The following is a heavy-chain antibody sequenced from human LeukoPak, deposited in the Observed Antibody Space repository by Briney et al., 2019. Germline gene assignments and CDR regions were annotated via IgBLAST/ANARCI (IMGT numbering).Heavy chain of an antibody. CDR3: AKDVLRMATIRYYFDY. CDR2: ISWNSDII. D-gene: IGHD5-24*01. J-gene: IGHJ4*02. Sequence: GRSLRLSCAASGFKFDNYAMHWVRQAPGKGLEWVSSISWNSDIIAYADSVKGRFTISRDNAKNSLYLQMNSLRAEDTAVYYCAKDVLRMATIRYYFDYWGQGTLVTVSS. V-gene: IGHV3-9*01. CDR1: GFKFDNYA.